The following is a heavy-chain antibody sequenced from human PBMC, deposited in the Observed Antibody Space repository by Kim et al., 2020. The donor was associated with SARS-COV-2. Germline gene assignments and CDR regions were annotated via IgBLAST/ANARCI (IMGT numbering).Heavy chain of an antibody. V-gene: IGHV4-59*08. Sequence: SETLSLTCTVSGGSISSYYWSWIRQPPGKGLEWIGYIYYSGSTNYNPSLKSRVTISVDTSKNQFSLKLSSVTAADTAVYYCARQDSSGWYWGWLGYFDYWGQGTLVTVSS. J-gene: IGHJ4*02. CDR3: ARQDSSGWYWGWLGYFDY. D-gene: IGHD6-19*01. CDR2: IYYSGST. CDR1: GGSISSYY.